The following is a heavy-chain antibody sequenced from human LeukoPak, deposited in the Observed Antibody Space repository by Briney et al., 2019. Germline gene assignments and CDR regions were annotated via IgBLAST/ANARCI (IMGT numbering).Heavy chain of an antibody. J-gene: IGHJ5*02. Sequence: SETLSLTCAVYGGSFSGYYWSWIRQPPGKGLEWIGEINHSGSTNYNPSLKSRVTISVDTSKNQFSLKLSSVTAADTAVYYCAGGPPGYCSNTSCHRSGQWFDPWGQGTLVTVSS. CDR1: GGSFSGYY. CDR3: AGGPPGYCSNTSCHRSGQWFDP. CDR2: INHSGST. V-gene: IGHV4-34*01. D-gene: IGHD2-2*01.